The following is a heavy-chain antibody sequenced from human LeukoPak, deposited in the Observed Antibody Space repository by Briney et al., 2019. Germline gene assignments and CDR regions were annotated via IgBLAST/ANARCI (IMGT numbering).Heavy chain of an antibody. D-gene: IGHD3-16*02. CDR1: GYTFAVYY. J-gene: IGHJ6*03. CDR3: ARGRKFGGVIVIPAYYYMDV. CDR2: MNPNSGNT. V-gene: IGHV1-8*03. Sequence: ASVKVSCKASGYTFAVYYMHWVRQAPGQGLERMGWMNPNSGNTGYAQKFQGRVTITRNTSISTAYMELSSLRSEDTAVYYCARGRKFGGVIVIPAYYYMDVWGKGTTVTISS.